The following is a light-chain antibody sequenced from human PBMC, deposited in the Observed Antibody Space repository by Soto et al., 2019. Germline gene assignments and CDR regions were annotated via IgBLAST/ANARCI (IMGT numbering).Light chain of an antibody. CDR2: TTS. Sequence: DIQMTQSPSSLSASVGDTVTITCRPSQFISTYLNWYQQKPGKAPNLLIYTTSSLHSGVPSRFSGSGSGTDYTLTISSPQPEDFATYYCQQSYSAPITFGQGTRREIK. CDR1: QFISTY. J-gene: IGKJ5*01. CDR3: QQSYSAPIT. V-gene: IGKV1-39*01.